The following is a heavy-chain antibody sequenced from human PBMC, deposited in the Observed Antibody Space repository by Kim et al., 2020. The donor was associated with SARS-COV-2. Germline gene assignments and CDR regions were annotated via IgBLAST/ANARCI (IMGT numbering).Heavy chain of an antibody. V-gene: IGHV3-9*01. CDR3: AGRQTRYCSSTSCLTDY. J-gene: IGHJ4*02. CDR2: ISWNSGSI. CDR1: GFTFDDYA. Sequence: GGSLRLSCAASGFTFDDYAMHWVRQAPGKGLEWVSGISWNSGSIGYADSVKGRFTISRDNAKNSLYLQMNSLRAEDTALYYCAGRQTRYCSSTSCLTDYWGQGTLVTVSS. D-gene: IGHD2-2*01.